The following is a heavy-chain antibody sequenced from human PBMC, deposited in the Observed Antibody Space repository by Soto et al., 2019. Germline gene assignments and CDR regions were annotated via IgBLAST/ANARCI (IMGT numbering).Heavy chain of an antibody. CDR2: IYYSGST. CDR1: GGSISSGGYY. CDR3: ARERPDGSRLAP. Sequence: SETLSLTCTVSGGSISSGGYYWSWIRQHPGKGLEWIGYIYYSGSTSSNPSLKSRVTISVDTSKNQFSLKLSSVTAADTAVYYCARERPDGSRLAPWGQGTLVTVSS. J-gene: IGHJ5*02. V-gene: IGHV4-30-4*08. D-gene: IGHD6-13*01.